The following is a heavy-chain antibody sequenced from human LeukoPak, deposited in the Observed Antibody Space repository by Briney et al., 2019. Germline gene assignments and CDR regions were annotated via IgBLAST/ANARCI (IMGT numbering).Heavy chain of an antibody. CDR2: ISYDGSNK. Sequence: GRSLRLSCAASGFTFSSYAMHWVRQAPGKGLEWVAVISYDGSNKYYADSVKGRFTISRDNSRNTLYVQMNSLRAEDTAVYYCASQSISMVWGVIQYWGQGTLVTVSS. J-gene: IGHJ4*02. CDR3: ASQSISMVWGVIQY. CDR1: GFTFSSYA. V-gene: IGHV3-30*14. D-gene: IGHD3-10*01.